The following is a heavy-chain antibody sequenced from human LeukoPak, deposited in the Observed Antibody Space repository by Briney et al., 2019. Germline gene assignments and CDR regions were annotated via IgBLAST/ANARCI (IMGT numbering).Heavy chain of an antibody. CDR2: IYPGDSDT. Sequence: GSLKISCKGSGYSFTSYWIGWVRQMPGKGLEWMGIIYPGDSDTRYSPSFQGQVTISADKSISTAYLQWSSLEASDTAMYYCARRAYYYASGSYIWFDPWGQGTLVTVSS. D-gene: IGHD3-10*01. V-gene: IGHV5-51*01. CDR1: GYSFTSYW. CDR3: ARRAYYYASGSYIWFDP. J-gene: IGHJ5*02.